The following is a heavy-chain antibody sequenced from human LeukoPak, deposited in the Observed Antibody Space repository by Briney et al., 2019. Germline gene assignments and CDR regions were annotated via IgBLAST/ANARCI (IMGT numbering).Heavy chain of an antibody. D-gene: IGHD6-19*01. CDR1: GYSFTSYW. V-gene: IGHV5-51*01. J-gene: IGHJ4*02. CDR2: IYPGDSDT. CDR3: ARVAVAGTEKGFFDY. Sequence: GESLKISCKGSGYSFTSYWIGWVRQMPGKGLGWMGIIYPGDSDTRYSPSFQGQVTISADKSISTAYLQWSSLKASDTAMYYCARVAVAGTEKGFFDYWGQGTLVTVSS.